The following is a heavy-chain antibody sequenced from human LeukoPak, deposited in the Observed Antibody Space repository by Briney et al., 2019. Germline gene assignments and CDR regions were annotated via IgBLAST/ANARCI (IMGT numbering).Heavy chain of an antibody. CDR2: IIPIFGTA. CDR3: ARSYYYDSTNIDAFDI. Sequence: SVKVSCKASGGTFSSYAISWVRQAPGQGLEWMGGIIPIFGTANYAQKFQGRVTITADESTSTAYMELSSLRSEDTAVYYCARSYYYDSTNIDAFDIWGQGTMVTVSS. CDR1: GGTFSSYA. D-gene: IGHD3-22*01. V-gene: IGHV1-69*13. J-gene: IGHJ3*02.